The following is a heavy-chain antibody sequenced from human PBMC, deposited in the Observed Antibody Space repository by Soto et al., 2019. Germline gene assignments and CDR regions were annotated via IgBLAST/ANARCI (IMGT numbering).Heavy chain of an antibody. Sequence: QVQLVQSGAEVKKPGASVKVSCKASGDTFTDYYIHWVRQAPGQGLEWMGTVNPSGGHTTYAQHFLGRMTMTRDTSTSTLYMELTSLTSEDTAVYYCAKGGHVVVVTAALDFWGQGTLVTVSS. V-gene: IGHV1-46*01. CDR3: AKGGHVVVVTAALDF. D-gene: IGHD2-21*02. CDR1: GDTFTDYY. J-gene: IGHJ4*02. CDR2: VNPSGGHT.